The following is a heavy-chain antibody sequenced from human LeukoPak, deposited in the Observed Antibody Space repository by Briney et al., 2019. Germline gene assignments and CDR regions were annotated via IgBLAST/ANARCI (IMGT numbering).Heavy chain of an antibody. CDR2: ISGSGGGT. J-gene: IGHJ4*02. Sequence: GGSLRLSCAVSGIPFGNFGMSWVRQAPGKGLEWVEGISGSGGGTHYADSVKGRFTISRDNPKNTLHLQMNSLRAEDTAVYFCAKRGVVIRVILVAFHKEAYYFDSWGQGALVTVSS. CDR1: GIPFGNFG. CDR3: AKRGVVIRVILVAFHKEAYYFDS. V-gene: IGHV3-23*01. D-gene: IGHD3-10*01.